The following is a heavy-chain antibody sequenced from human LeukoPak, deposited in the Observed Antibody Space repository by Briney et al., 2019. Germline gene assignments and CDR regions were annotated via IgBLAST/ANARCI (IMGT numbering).Heavy chain of an antibody. CDR1: GGAISNDNYY. CDR2: INYSGTT. Sequence: SETLSLTCTVSGGAISNDNYYWGWIRQPPGKGLERIASINYSGTTYYNPSLNSRDSISVDTSKPQLALRLISFTAADTAVYYCARLADYWGQGILVTVSS. CDR3: ARLADY. J-gene: IGHJ4*02. V-gene: IGHV4-39*01.